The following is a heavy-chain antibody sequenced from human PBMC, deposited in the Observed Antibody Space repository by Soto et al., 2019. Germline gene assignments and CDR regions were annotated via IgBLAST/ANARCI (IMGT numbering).Heavy chain of an antibody. CDR1: GFTFSSYA. V-gene: IGHV3-23*01. CDR3: ARQIDYDSSGYQYYYYYYGMDV. J-gene: IGHJ6*02. CDR2: ISGSGGST. Sequence: GESLKISCAASGFTFSSYAMSWVRQAPGKGLEWVSAISGSGGSTYYADSVKGRFTISRDNSKNTLYLQMNSLRAEDTAVYYCARQIDYDSSGYQYYYYYYGMDVWGQGTTVTVSS. D-gene: IGHD3-22*01.